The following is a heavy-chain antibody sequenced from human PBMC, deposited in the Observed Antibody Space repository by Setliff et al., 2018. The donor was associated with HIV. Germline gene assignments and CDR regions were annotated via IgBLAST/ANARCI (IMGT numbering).Heavy chain of an antibody. Sequence: GGSLRLSCAASGFTFSSYSMNWVRQAPGKGLEWVSYISSSSANMYYADSVKGRFTISRDNAKNSLYLQMNSLRAEDTAVYYCARGTGDTSGYYYYSEYFQNWGQGTLVTVSS. CDR2: ISSSSANM. J-gene: IGHJ1*01. CDR3: ARGTGDTSGYYYYSEYFQN. V-gene: IGHV3-48*01. D-gene: IGHD3-22*01. CDR1: GFTFSSYS.